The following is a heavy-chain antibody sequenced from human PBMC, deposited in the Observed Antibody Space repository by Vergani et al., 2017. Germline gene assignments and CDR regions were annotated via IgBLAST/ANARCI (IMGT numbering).Heavy chain of an antibody. CDR2: IYYSGST. J-gene: IGHJ4*02. Sequence: QVQLQESGPGLVKPSETLSLTCTVSGGSISSYYWSWIRQPPGKGLEWIGYIYYSGSTNYNPSLKSRVTISVDTSKNQFSLKLSSVTAADTAEYYCARVISSSWSGFDYWGQGTLVTVSS. D-gene: IGHD6-13*01. V-gene: IGHV4-59*01. CDR1: GGSISSYY. CDR3: ARVISSSWSGFDY.